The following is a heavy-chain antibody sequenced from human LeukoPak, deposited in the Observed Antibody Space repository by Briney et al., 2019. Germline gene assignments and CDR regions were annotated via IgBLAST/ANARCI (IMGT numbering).Heavy chain of an antibody. Sequence: PGGSLRLSCAASGFTFSSYGMLWVRQAPGKGLEWVAVISYDGSNKYYADSVKGRFTISRDNSKNTLYLQMNSLRAEETAVYYCANILVPAAITGIDYWGQGTLVTVSS. CDR1: GFTFSSYG. V-gene: IGHV3-30*18. CDR3: ANILVPAAITGIDY. J-gene: IGHJ4*02. D-gene: IGHD2-2*01. CDR2: ISYDGSNK.